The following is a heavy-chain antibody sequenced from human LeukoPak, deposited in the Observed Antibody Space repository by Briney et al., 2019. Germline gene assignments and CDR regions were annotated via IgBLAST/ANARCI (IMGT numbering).Heavy chain of an antibody. D-gene: IGHD3-10*01. J-gene: IGHJ4*02. V-gene: IGHV4-4*09. CDR2: IYTSGST. CDR1: GGSISSYY. Sequence: SETLSLTCTVSGGSISSYYWSWIRQPPGKGLEWIGYIYTSGSTNYNPSLKSRVTISVDTSKNQFSLKLSSVTAADTAVYYCARLYGSGGYIDYWGQGTLVTVSS. CDR3: ARLYGSGGYIDY.